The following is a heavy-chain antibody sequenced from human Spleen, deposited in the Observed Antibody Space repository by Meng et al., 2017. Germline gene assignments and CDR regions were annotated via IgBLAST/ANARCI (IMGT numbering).Heavy chain of an antibody. D-gene: IGHD1-26*01. Sequence: VELVQSGAEVKKPGASVKVTCKASGYTFHSYYRPWGRKAPGQGLEWMGIINPSGGSTTYAQKFQGRVTMTRDTSTSTVYMELSSLRSEDTAVYYCARGEGATDYWGQGTLVTVSS. V-gene: IGHV1-46*02. CDR3: ARGEGATDY. CDR1: GYTFHSYY. J-gene: IGHJ4*02. CDR2: INPSGGST.